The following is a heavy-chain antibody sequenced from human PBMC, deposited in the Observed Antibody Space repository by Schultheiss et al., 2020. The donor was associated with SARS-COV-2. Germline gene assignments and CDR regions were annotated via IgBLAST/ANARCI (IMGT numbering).Heavy chain of an antibody. V-gene: IGHV3-48*02. CDR1: GFTFSSYA. CDR2: ISGTTGTI. Sequence: GGSLRLSCAASGFTFSSYAMSWVRQAPGKGLEWVSYISGTTGTIHYAESVKGRFTISRDNADNSLYLQMNSLRDEDTAVYYCARDRRSSAWADRAYHFDSWGQGTLVTVSS. J-gene: IGHJ4*02. CDR3: ARDRRSSAWADRAYHFDS. D-gene: IGHD6-19*01.